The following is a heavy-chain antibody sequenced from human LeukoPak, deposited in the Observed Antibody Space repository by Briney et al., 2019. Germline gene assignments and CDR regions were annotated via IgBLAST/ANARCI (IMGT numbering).Heavy chain of an antibody. J-gene: IGHJ4*02. CDR3: AKEGYRYGYAIDY. V-gene: IGHV3-23*01. CDR1: GFTFSSYA. Sequence: GGSLRLSCAASGFTFSSYAMSWVRQAPGKGLEWVSSITNSGGSTYYADSVKGRFSISRDNSKNTLYLQVNSLRAEDTAVYYCAKEGYRYGYAIDYWGQGTLVTVSS. D-gene: IGHD5-18*01. CDR2: ITNSGGST.